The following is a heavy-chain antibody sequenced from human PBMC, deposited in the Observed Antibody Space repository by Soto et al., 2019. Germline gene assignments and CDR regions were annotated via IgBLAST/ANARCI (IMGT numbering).Heavy chain of an antibody. V-gene: IGHV3-21*01. CDR3: AGAIDYYLDY. D-gene: IGHD2-21*01. CDR1: GFSFSSYS. J-gene: IGHJ4*01. CDR2: ISSTSNHI. Sequence: GGSLRLSCAASGFSFSSYSMNWVRQAPGKGLEWVSSISSTSNHIYYADSVKGRFTISRDNAKNSLYLQMNSLRAEDTAVYYCAGAIDYYLDYWGRGTLVTVSS.